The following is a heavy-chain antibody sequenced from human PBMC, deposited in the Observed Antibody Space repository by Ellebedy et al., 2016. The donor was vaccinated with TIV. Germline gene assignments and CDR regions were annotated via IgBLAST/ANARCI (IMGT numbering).Heavy chain of an antibody. CDR1: GGSISRSSYY. V-gene: IGHV4-39*01. Sequence: SETLSLTCTVSGGSISRSSYYWGWIRQSPQKGLEWIGSIYYTGSTFYNPHLKSRVPISVDTSKSQFSLGLTSVTAADTAVYYCARWFGELLYVRWFDPWGQGTLVTVSS. CDR3: ARWFGELLYVRWFDP. J-gene: IGHJ5*02. D-gene: IGHD3-10*01. CDR2: IYYTGST.